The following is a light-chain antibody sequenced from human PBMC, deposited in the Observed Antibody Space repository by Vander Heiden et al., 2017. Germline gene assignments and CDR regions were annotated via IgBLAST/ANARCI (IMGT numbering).Light chain of an antibody. J-gene: IGLJ2*01. CDR3: QSADSSGTY. CDR2: KDS. Sequence: SYELTQPPSVSVSPGQTARITCSGDALPKQYAYWYQQKPGQAPVLVIYKDSERPPGIPERFSGSSSGTTVTLTISGVQAEDEADYYCQSADSSGTYFGGGTKLTVL. V-gene: IGLV3-25*03. CDR1: ALPKQY.